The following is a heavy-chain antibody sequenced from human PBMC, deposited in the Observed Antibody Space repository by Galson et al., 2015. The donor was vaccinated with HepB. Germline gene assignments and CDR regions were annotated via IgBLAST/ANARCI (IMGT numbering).Heavy chain of an antibody. CDR3: ARAKLGSELVMGYFDY. CDR1: GYTFTRYD. D-gene: IGHD2-21*01. J-gene: IGHJ4*01. V-gene: IGHV1-3*01. Sequence: SVKVSCKASGYTFTRYDMHWVRQAPGQRLEWMGWMNACNGNTKYSQKFQGRVTITRDTSAITAYMELSSLRSEDTAVYYCARAKLGSELVMGYFDYWGHVSLLTVSA. CDR2: MNACNGNT.